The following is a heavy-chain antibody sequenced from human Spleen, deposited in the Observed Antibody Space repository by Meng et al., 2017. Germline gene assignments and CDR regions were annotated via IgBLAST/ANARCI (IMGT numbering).Heavy chain of an antibody. D-gene: IGHD6-19*01. CDR2: ISGSRGGT. Sequence: GESLKISCAASGFTFSSHAMNWVRQAPGKGLEWVSGISGSRGGTYYADSVKGRFTVSRDNAKNSLYLQMNSLRAEDTAVYYCARDVSSYSSGWYYFDYWGQGTLVTVSS. CDR3: ARDVSSYSSGWYYFDY. J-gene: IGHJ4*02. V-gene: IGHV3-23*01. CDR1: GFTFSSHA.